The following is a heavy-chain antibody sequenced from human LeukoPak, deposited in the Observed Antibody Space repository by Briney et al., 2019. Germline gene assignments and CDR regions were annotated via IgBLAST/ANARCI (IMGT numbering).Heavy chain of an antibody. CDR2: ISGSGGST. V-gene: IGHV3-23*01. Sequence: GGSLRLSCAASGFTFSSYAMSWVRQAPGKGLEWVSAISGSGGSTYYADSVKGRFTISRDNSKNTLYLQMNSLRAEDTAVYYCARDRGSSSWYFDYWGQGTLVTVSS. J-gene: IGHJ4*02. CDR3: ARDRGSSSWYFDY. D-gene: IGHD6-13*01. CDR1: GFTFSSYA.